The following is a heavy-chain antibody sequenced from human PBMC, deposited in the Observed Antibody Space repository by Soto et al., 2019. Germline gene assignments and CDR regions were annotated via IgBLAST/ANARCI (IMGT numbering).Heavy chain of an antibody. V-gene: IGHV3-9*01. J-gene: IGHJ6*02. CDR3: TKGGYDLIYYFVMDV. CDR2: ISSDGDTI. CDR1: GFTFHEYA. Sequence: EVQLIESGGGWVQPGTSLRVSCAASGFTFHEYAMHWVRQAPGKGLEWVSGISSDGDTIAYADSVQGRFTVFRDNAKNSLYLQKNSLRAEDTALYYCTKGGYDLIYYFVMDVWGQGTTVTVSS. D-gene: IGHD5-12*01.